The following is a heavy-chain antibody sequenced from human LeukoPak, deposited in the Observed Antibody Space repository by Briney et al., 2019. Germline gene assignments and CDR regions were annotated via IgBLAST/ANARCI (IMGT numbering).Heavy chain of an antibody. J-gene: IGHJ4*02. D-gene: IGHD6-19*01. CDR2: ISSTSTYI. CDR3: ARVGYSSGWRAPDFDY. V-gene: IGHV3-21*01. CDR1: GFTFSNYK. Sequence: GGSLRLSCAASGFTFSNYKMNRVRQAPGKGLEWVSSISSTSTYINYADSVKGRFTISRDNAKKSLYLQMNSLRAEDTAFYYCARVGYSSGWRAPDFDYWGQGTLVTVSS.